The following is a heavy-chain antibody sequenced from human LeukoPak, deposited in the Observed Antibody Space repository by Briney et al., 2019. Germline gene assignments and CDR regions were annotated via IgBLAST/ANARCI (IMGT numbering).Heavy chain of an antibody. CDR1: RFTFSSYT. CDR2: IDPSSTYI. D-gene: IGHD4-17*01. Sequence: PGGSLRLSCSASRFTFSSYTMNWVRQAPGKGLEWVSSIDPSSTYICYADSVKGRFTISRDNAQNSLYLQMNSLRAEDTAVYYCTRGSYGDYEYWGQGTLVTVSS. J-gene: IGHJ4*02. V-gene: IGHV3-21*01. CDR3: TRGSYGDYEY.